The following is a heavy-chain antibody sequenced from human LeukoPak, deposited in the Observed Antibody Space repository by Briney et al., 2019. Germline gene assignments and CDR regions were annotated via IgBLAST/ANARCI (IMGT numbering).Heavy chain of an antibody. CDR3: AKKPTPAGDFYYMDV. J-gene: IGHJ6*03. CDR1: GFTFSSYG. V-gene: IGHV3-23*01. Sequence: PGGSLRLSCAASGFTFSSYGMSWVRQAPGKGLEWVSAISGSGGSTYYADSVKGRFTISRDNSKNTLFLQMNSLRVEDTAVYYCAKKPTPAGDFYYMDVWGKGTTVTVSS. D-gene: IGHD2-2*01. CDR2: ISGSGGST.